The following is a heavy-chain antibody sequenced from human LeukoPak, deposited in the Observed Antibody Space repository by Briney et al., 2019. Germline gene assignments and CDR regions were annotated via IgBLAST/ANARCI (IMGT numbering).Heavy chain of an antibody. D-gene: IGHD5-18*01. CDR1: GDRVSSNSAA. CDR3: ARHRGYSYGHPRFDY. V-gene: IGHV6-1*01. Sequence: SQTLSLTCAISGDRVSSNSAAWNWIRQSPSRGLEWLGRTYYRSKWDNDYAESVKGRITINPDTSKNQFSLQLSSVTAADTAVYYCARHRGYSYGHPRFDYWGQGTLVTVSS. CDR2: TYYRSKWDN. J-gene: IGHJ4*02.